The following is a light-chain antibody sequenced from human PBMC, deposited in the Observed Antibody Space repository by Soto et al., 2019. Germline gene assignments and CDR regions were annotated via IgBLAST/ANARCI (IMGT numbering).Light chain of an antibody. J-gene: IGLJ1*01. V-gene: IGLV2-11*01. CDR1: SSDVGAYKY. CDR3: CSYAGSYTLV. Sequence: QSALTQPRSVSGSPGQSVTISCTGTSSDVGAYKYVSWYQHYPGEAPKLMIYDVTQRPSGVPDRFSGTKSGNTASLTISGLQAEDEAAYYCCSYAGSYTLVFGSGTKVTVL. CDR2: DVT.